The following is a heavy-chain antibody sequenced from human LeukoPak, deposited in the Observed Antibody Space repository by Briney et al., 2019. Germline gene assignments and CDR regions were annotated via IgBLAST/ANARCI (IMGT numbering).Heavy chain of an antibody. V-gene: IGHV4-38-2*02. CDR3: GRAGLGYQNWIDP. J-gene: IGHJ5*02. CDR2: IYQTGST. Sequence: SETLSLTCSVSGYSISSGYYWGWIRQPPGKGLEWIASIYQTGSTYYNPSLKSRVTISVDTSKNQFSLNLRSVTAADTAVYYCGRAGLGYQNWIDPWGQGTLVTVSS. D-gene: IGHD2-15*01. CDR1: GYSISSGYY.